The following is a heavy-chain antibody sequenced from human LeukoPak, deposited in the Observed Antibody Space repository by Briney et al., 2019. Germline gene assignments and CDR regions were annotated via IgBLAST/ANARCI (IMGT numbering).Heavy chain of an antibody. J-gene: IGHJ4*02. V-gene: IGHV4-4*02. CDR3: ARLGTIFGVVTQFDY. CDR2: IYHSGST. D-gene: IGHD3-3*01. Sequence: RTSETLSLTCAVSGGSISSSNWWSWVRQPPGKGLAWIGEIYHSGSTNYNPSLKSRVTISVDKSKNQFSLKLSSVTAADTAVYYCARLGTIFGVVTQFDYWGQGTLVTVSS. CDR1: GGSISSSNW.